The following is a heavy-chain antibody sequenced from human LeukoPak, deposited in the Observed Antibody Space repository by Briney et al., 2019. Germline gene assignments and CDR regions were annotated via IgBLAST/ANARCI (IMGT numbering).Heavy chain of an antibody. J-gene: IGHJ4*02. CDR3: ARVSYYYGSGRGNYFDY. V-gene: IGHV3-11*04. CDR1: GFTFSDYY. CDR2: ISSSTTTI. D-gene: IGHD3-10*01. Sequence: GGSLRLSCAASGFTFSDYYMIWIRQAPGKGLEWVSYISSSTTTIYYADSVKGRFTISRDNAKNSLYLQMNSLRAEDTAVYYCARVSYYYGSGRGNYFDYWGQGTLVTVSS.